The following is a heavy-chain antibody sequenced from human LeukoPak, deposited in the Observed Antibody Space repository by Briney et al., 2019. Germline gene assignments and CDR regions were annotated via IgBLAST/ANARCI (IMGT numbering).Heavy chain of an antibody. CDR2: IYGGDAA. Sequence: PGGSLRLSCAASGINVSSSYMTLIRQAPGKGLEWVSLIYGGDAAYYAESVRGRFMISRDNLKNTLFLQMNSLRVEDTAVYYCVTSTGQQFIPYDYWGQGTHVTVSS. V-gene: IGHV3-66*02. CDR3: VTSTGQQFIPYDY. J-gene: IGHJ4*02. CDR1: GINVSSSY. D-gene: IGHD6-13*01.